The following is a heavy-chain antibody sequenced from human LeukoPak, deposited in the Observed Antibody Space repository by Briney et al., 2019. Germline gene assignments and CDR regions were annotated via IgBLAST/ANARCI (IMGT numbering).Heavy chain of an antibody. J-gene: IGHJ4*02. Sequence: GGSLRLSCAASGLTFSSYGMQWVRQAPGKGLEWVAVILYDRSNKYYADSVKGRFTISRDNSKNTLYLQMYSLRAEDTAVYYCAKERSVAGFLAFDYWGQGTLVTVSS. V-gene: IGHV3-30*18. CDR3: AKERSVAGFLAFDY. CDR1: GLTFSSYG. D-gene: IGHD6-19*01. CDR2: ILYDRSNK.